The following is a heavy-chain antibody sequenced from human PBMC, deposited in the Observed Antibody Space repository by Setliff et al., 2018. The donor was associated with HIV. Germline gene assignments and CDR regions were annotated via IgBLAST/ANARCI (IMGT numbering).Heavy chain of an antibody. CDR3: ARVRRDGNSFDD. J-gene: IGHJ4*02. Sequence: SETLSLTCAVSGGSISSSNYYWVWIRQPPGKELEWIGSFYYSGSTYYNPSLKSRVTISLDTSKNQFSLKVGSVTAADTAVYFCARVRRDGNSFDDWGPGTLVTVSS. D-gene: IGHD4-4*01. V-gene: IGHV4-39*07. CDR1: GGSISSSNYY. CDR2: FYYSGST.